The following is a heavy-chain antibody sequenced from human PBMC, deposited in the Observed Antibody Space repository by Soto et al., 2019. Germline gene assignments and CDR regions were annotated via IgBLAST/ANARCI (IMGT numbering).Heavy chain of an antibody. CDR1: GFTFSDHY. J-gene: IGHJ4*02. V-gene: IGHV3-72*01. Sequence: EVQLVESGGGLVQPGGSLRLSCAASGFTFSDHYMDWVRQAPGKGLEWVGRIRNKANSYTTEYAASVKDRFTISRDESKNSRYLQMNRLKTEDTAVYYCVGSRYDDRALYYWGQGTMVTVSS. D-gene: IGHD1-1*01. CDR2: IRNKANSYTT. CDR3: VGSRYDDRALYY.